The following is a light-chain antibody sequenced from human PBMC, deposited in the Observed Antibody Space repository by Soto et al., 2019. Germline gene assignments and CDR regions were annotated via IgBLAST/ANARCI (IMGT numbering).Light chain of an antibody. CDR2: GAS. CDR1: LTISNNF. CDR3: QQYYSSPHT. Sequence: EIVVKQSACALSLSQGEGATLSCRASLTISNNFIAWYQQRAGQAPRLVIYGASTRATGIPDRFSASGSGTDFTLTISSLQPEDFAVYFCQQYYSSPHTFAQGTKVDIK. V-gene: IGKV3-20*01. J-gene: IGKJ1*01.